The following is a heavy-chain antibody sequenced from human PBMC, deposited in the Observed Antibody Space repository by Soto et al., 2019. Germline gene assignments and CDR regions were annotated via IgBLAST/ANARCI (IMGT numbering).Heavy chain of an antibody. V-gene: IGHV2-5*02. J-gene: IGHJ4*02. D-gene: IGHD1-26*01. CDR1: GFSLTTDRVG. Sequence: QITLKESGPTLVKPTQTLTLTCTFSGFSLTTDRVGVGWIRQPPGEALEWLAVIYWDDSKTYRPSLESRLTITKDTSKNQVALTMTTMDSLDTATDYCAHAYGGRSLYWGQGTLVTVSS. CDR3: AHAYGGRSLY. CDR2: IYWDDSK.